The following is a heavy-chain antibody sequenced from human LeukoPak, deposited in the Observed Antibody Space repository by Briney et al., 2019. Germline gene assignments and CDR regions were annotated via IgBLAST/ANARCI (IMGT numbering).Heavy chain of an antibody. CDR2: IYPRDGST. Sequence: ASVKVSCKASGYTFTNNYLHWVRQASGQGLERMGMIYPRDGSTSYAQNFQGRVTVTRDTSTTTVHMELRGLRSEDTAVYYCARDQEGFDYWGQGTVVTVSS. V-gene: IGHV1-46*01. J-gene: IGHJ4*02. CDR3: ARDQEGFDY. CDR1: GYTFTNNY.